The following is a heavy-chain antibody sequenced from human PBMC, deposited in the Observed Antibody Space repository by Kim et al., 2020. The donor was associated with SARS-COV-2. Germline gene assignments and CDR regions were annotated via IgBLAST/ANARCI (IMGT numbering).Heavy chain of an antibody. CDR2: T. Sequence: TKYAASVKGRLTISRDDSKSSAYLQMNSLKTEDTAVYYCTRDQLWAGFDYWGQGTLVTVSS. CDR3: TRDQLWAGFDY. J-gene: IGHJ4*02. V-gene: IGHV3-49*02. D-gene: IGHD5-18*01.